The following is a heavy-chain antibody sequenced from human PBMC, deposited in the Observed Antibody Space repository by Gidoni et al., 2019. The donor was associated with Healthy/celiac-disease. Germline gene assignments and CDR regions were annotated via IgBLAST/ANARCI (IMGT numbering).Heavy chain of an antibody. CDR2: IKSKTDGGTT. V-gene: IGHV3-15*01. Sequence: EVQLVEAGGGWGKPGGSVRLPCAASGFTFSNAWMSWVRQAPGKGLEWVGCIKSKTDGGTTDYAAPVKRRFTISRDYSKNTLYLQMNSLKTEDTAVYYFTTWKVLRGLWGQGTLVTVSS. D-gene: IGHD1-1*01. J-gene: IGHJ4*02. CDR1: GFTFSNAW. CDR3: TTWKVLRGL.